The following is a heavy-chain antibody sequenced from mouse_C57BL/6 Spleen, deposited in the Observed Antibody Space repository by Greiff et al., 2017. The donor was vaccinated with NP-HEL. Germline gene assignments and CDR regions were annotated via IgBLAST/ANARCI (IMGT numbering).Heavy chain of an antibody. CDR2: ISSGGDYI. V-gene: IGHV5S21*01. Sequence: EVKLVESGEGLVKPGGSLKLSCAASGFTFSSYAMSWVRQTPEKRLEWVAYISSGGDYIYYADTVKGRFTISRDNARNTLYLQMSSLKSEDTAMYYCTRHYDGGYAMDYWGQGTSVTVSS. CDR3: TRHYDGGYAMDY. CDR1: GFTFSSYA. D-gene: IGHD2-4*01. J-gene: IGHJ4*01.